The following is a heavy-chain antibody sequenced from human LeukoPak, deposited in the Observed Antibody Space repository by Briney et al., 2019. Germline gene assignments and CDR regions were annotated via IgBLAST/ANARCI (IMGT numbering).Heavy chain of an antibody. CDR1: GFTLSDYD. CDR3: ARAKRETSTRPWTSGMDV. J-gene: IGHJ6*02. Sequence: QSGGSPRLSCAASGFTLSDYDIHWVRQPIGKGLDWVSGLGSAGDKYHAGSERGRFTISREDAENSVYLQMNGLRPEDTAIYYCARAKRETSTRPWTSGMDVWGQGTRVTVSS. D-gene: IGHD3/OR15-3a*01. V-gene: IGHV3-13*01. CDR2: LGSAGDK.